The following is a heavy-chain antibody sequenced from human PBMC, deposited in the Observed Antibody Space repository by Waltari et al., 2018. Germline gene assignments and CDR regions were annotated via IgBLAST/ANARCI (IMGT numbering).Heavy chain of an antibody. CDR3: ARLAWGEISGSYYYYGMDV. D-gene: IGHD1-26*01. CDR1: GYSISSGYY. V-gene: IGHV4-38-2*01. J-gene: IGHJ6*02. Sequence: QVQLQESGPGLVKPSETLSLTCAVSGYSISSGYYWGWIWQPPGKGLEWIGSIYHSGSTYYNPSLKSRVTISVDTSKNQFSLKLSSVTAADTAVYYCARLAWGEISGSYYYYGMDVWGQGTTVTVSS. CDR2: IYHSGST.